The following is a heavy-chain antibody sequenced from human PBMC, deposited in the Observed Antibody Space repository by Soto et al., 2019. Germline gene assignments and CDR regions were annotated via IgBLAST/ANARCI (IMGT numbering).Heavy chain of an antibody. Sequence: SVKVSCKASGGTFSSYAISWVRQAPGQGLEWMGGIIPIFGTANYAQKFQGRVTITADESTSTAYMELSSLRSEDTAVYFCARVDGYYYYYGMDVWGQGTTVTVSS. J-gene: IGHJ6*02. CDR1: GGTFSSYA. CDR3: ARVDGYYYYYGMDV. V-gene: IGHV1-69*13. CDR2: IIPIFGTA.